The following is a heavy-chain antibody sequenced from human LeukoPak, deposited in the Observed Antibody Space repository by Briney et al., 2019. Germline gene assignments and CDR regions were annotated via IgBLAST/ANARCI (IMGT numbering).Heavy chain of an antibody. CDR1: GFTFSDYY. J-gene: IGHJ4*02. CDR2: ISSSGSTI. V-gene: IGHV3-11*01. D-gene: IGHD3-9*01. CDR3: ARGGDYDILTGRDYYFDY. Sequence: PGGSLRLSCAASGFTFSDYYMSWIRQAPGKGLEWVSYISSSGSTIYYADSVKGRFTISRDNAKNSLYLQMNSLRADDTAVYYCARGGDYDILTGRDYYFDYWGQGTLVTVSS.